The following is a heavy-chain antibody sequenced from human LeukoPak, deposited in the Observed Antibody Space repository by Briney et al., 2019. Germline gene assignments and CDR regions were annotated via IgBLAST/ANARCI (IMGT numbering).Heavy chain of an antibody. D-gene: IGHD3-10*01. Sequence: SETLSLTCTVSGGSISSYYWSWIGQPPGKGLEWIGYIYYSGSTNYNPSLKSRVTISVDTSKNQFSLKLSSVTAADTAVYYCARRGPWAYHFDYWGQGTLVTVSS. CDR2: IYYSGST. J-gene: IGHJ4*02. V-gene: IGHV4-59*08. CDR1: GGSISSYY. CDR3: ARRGPWAYHFDY.